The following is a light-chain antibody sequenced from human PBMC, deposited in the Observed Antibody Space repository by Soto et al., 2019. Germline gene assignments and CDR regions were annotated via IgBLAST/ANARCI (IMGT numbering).Light chain of an antibody. Sequence: QSVLTQPPSASGTPGQRVTISCSGSSSNIGSNYVYWYQQLPGTAPKLLIYSNNQRPSGVPDRFSGSKSGTSASLTISGLQAEDEAYYYCSSYATTETGGVFGAGTKVTVL. CDR2: SNN. CDR1: SSNIGSNY. CDR3: SSYATTETGGV. J-gene: IGLJ1*01. V-gene: IGLV1-47*02.